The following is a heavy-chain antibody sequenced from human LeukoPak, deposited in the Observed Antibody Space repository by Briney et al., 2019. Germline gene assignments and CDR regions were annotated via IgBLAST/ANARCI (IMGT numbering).Heavy chain of an antibody. CDR2: IYRGGNT. Sequence: GGSLRLSCAAAGFMVSSNYMNWVRHGPGKGLEWVSVIYRGGNTFYTDSVRGRFPISRDNSKHILYLQMNSLRAEDTAVYYCAREAVLDYWGQGTLVTVSS. CDR3: AREAVLDY. CDR1: GFMVSSNY. D-gene: IGHD3-10*02. V-gene: IGHV3-66*01. J-gene: IGHJ4*02.